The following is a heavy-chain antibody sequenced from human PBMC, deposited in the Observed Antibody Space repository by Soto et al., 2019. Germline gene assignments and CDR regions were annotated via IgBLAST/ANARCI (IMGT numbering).Heavy chain of an antibody. J-gene: IGHJ4*02. CDR1: GFTFSSYW. CDR2: INTDGSST. V-gene: IGHV3-74*01. D-gene: IGHD6-19*01. CDR3: ARGPEQWLVPGDY. Sequence: EVQLVESGGGLVQPGGSLRLSCAASGFTFSSYWMHWVRQAPGKGLVWVSRINTDGSSTNYADSVKGRFTISRDNAKNTLYLQMNSLRAEDTAAYYCARGPEQWLVPGDYWGQGTLVTVSS.